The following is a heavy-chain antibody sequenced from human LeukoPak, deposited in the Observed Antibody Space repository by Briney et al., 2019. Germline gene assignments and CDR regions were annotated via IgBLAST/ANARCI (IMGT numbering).Heavy chain of an antibody. CDR2: ISPNSGGT. J-gene: IGHJ4*02. CDR1: GYTFNGYY. D-gene: IGHD5-18*01. Sequence: ASVKVSCKASGYTFNGYYMHWVRQAPGQGLEWMGWISPNSGGTNYAQEFQGRVTMTRDTSISTAYMELSRLRSDDTAVYYCAREVYSYGLDNWGQGTLVTVSS. CDR3: AREVYSYGLDN. V-gene: IGHV1-2*02.